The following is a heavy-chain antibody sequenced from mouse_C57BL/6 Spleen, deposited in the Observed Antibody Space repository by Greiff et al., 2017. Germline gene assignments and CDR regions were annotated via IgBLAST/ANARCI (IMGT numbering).Heavy chain of an antibody. J-gene: IGHJ1*03. V-gene: IGHV1-15*01. CDR2: LDPETGGT. D-gene: IGHD1-1*01. CDR3: TRPRGSSPWYFDV. Sequence: VQLQQSGAELVRPGASVTLSCKASGYTFTDYEMHWVKQTPVHGLEWIGALDPETGGTAYNQKFKGKAILTADKSSSTAYMELRSLTSEDSAVYYCTRPRGSSPWYFDVWGTGTTVTVSS. CDR1: GYTFTDYE.